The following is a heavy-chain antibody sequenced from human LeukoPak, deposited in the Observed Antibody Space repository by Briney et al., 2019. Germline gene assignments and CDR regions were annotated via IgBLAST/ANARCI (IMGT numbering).Heavy chain of an antibody. CDR1: GGSISSYY. D-gene: IGHD1-14*01. V-gene: IGHV4-59*01. CDR2: IYYSGST. J-gene: IGHJ4*02. CDR3: ARGYRKADY. Sequence: SSETLSRTCTVSGGSISSYYWSWIRKPPGKGLEWIGYIYYSGSTNYNPSLKSRVTISVDTSKNQFSLKLSSVTAADTAVYYCARGYRKADYWGQGTLVTVSS.